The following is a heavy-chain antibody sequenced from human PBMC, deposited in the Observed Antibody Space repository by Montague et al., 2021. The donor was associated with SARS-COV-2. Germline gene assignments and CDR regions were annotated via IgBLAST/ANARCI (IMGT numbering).Heavy chain of an antibody. D-gene: IGHD3-10*01. Sequence: SVRLSCAVSGFTFSVYTMSWVRQAPGKGLEWVAGIDPSGGRTYYSESVKGRFTIFRDNSKNTLYLQMNSLRSEDAAIYYCVKDSVHYWGQGTLVTVSS. CDR1: GFTFSVYT. CDR2: IDPSGGRT. J-gene: IGHJ4*02. CDR3: VKDSVHY. V-gene: IGHV3-23*05.